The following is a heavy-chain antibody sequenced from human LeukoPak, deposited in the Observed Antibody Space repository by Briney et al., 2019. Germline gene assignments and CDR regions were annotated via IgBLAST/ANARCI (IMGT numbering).Heavy chain of an antibody. CDR2: ISNSGGST. V-gene: IGHV3-23*01. D-gene: IGHD3-10*01. Sequence: GGSLRLSCAASGFTFSNYTMNWVRQAPGKGLEWVSSISNSGGSTYYADSVKGRFTISRDNSKNSLFLQMNSLRSEDTAVYYLAIEPTYFYGSGRFCHYFVYWGQGTLVTACS. CDR3: AIEPTYFYGSGRFCHYFVY. J-gene: IGHJ4*02. CDR1: GFTFSNYT.